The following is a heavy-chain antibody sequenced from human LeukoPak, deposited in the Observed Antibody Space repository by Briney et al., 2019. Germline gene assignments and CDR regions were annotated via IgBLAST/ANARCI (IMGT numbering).Heavy chain of an antibody. Sequence: ASVKVSCKASGYTFTGYYMHWVRQAPGQGLEWMGWINPNSGGTNYAQKFQGRVTMTRDSSISTAYMELSRLRSDETAVYYCARGGRPILNYYYGMDVWGQGTTVTVSS. J-gene: IGHJ6*02. CDR1: GYTFTGYY. CDR3: ARGGRPILNYYYGMDV. D-gene: IGHD1-1*01. V-gene: IGHV1-2*02. CDR2: INPNSGGT.